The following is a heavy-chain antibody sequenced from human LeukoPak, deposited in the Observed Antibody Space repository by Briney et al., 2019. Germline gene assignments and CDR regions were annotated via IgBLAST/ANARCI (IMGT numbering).Heavy chain of an antibody. CDR2: IYYSGST. J-gene: IGHJ3*02. CDR3: ARKSGSYSPKQNAFDI. Sequence: KXLXXXGYIYYSGSTNYNPSLTSRVTISVDTSKSQFSLKLSSVTAADTAVYYCARKSGSYSPKQNAFDIWGQGTMVTVSS. V-gene: IGHV4-59*01. D-gene: IGHD1-26*01.